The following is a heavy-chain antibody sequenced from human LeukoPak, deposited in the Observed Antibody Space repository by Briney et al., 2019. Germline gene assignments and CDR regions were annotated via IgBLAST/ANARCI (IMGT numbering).Heavy chain of an antibody. Sequence: GGSLRLSCAASGFTFSNYAMHWVRQAPGKGLEWVAVISYDGSNEYYADSVKGRFTISRDNSKNTLYLQVNSLRTEDTAVYYCARGTTAQVVVVAATFPLDYWGQGTLVTVSS. D-gene: IGHD2-15*01. J-gene: IGHJ4*02. CDR2: ISYDGSNE. CDR1: GFTFSNYA. V-gene: IGHV3-30-3*01. CDR3: ARGTTAQVVVVAATFPLDY.